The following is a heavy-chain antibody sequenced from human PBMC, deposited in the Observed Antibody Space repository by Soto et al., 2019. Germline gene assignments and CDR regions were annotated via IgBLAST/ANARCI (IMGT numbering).Heavy chain of an antibody. J-gene: IGHJ4*02. CDR3: ARHASGYDSYFDY. Sequence: GESLKISCKGSGYSFTSYWISWVRQMPGKGLEWMGRIDPSDSYTNYSPSFQGHVTISADKSISTAYLQWSSLKASDTAMYYCARHASGYDSYFDYWGQGTLVTVSS. CDR2: IDPSDSYT. CDR1: GYSFTSYW. D-gene: IGHD5-12*01. V-gene: IGHV5-10-1*01.